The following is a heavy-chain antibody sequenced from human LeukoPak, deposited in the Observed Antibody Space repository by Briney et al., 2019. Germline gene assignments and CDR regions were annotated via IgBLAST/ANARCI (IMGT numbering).Heavy chain of an antibody. D-gene: IGHD6-13*01. CDR1: GFAFSSYA. Sequence: GGSLRLSCAASGFAFSSYAMSWVRQAPGKGLEWVSAISGSGGSTYYADSVKGRFTISRDNSKNTLYLQMNSLRAEDTAVYYXAXXYSXRXIAXAGTTGPDGDYWGQGTLVTVSS. V-gene: IGHV3-23*01. J-gene: IGHJ4*02. CDR3: AXXYSXRXIAXAGTTGPDGDY. CDR2: ISGSGGST.